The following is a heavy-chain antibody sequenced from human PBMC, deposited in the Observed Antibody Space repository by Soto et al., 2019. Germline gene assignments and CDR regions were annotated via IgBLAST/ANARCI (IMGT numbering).Heavy chain of an antibody. CDR1: GFTFSSYG. CDR3: AKAYYDFWSVLDI. V-gene: IGHV3-30*18. D-gene: IGHD3-3*01. Sequence: QVQLVESGGGVVQPGRSLRLSCAAPGFTFSSYGMHWVRQAPGKGLEWVAVISYDGSNKYYADSVKGRFTISRDNSKNTLYLQMNSLRAEDTAVYYCAKAYYDFWSVLDIWGQGTMVTVSS. J-gene: IGHJ3*02. CDR2: ISYDGSNK.